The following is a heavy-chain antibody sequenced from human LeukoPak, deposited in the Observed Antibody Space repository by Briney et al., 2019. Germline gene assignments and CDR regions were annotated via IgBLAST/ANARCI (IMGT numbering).Heavy chain of an antibody. Sequence: PSETLSLTCAVYGGSFSGYYWSWIRQPPGKGLEWIGEINHSGSTNYNPSLKSRVTISVDTSKNQSSLKLSSVTAADTAVYYCARGIRYSSSWAQGTLVTVSS. CDR2: INHSGST. CDR1: GGSFSGYY. V-gene: IGHV4-34*01. CDR3: ARGIRYSSS. D-gene: IGHD6-13*01. J-gene: IGHJ4*02.